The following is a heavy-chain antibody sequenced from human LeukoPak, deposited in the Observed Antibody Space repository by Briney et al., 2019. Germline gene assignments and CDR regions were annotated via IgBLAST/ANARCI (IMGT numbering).Heavy chain of an antibody. D-gene: IGHD3-9*01. CDR1: GFTFSSYG. J-gene: IGHJ6*04. Sequence: GRSLRLSCAASGFTFSSYGMHWARQAPGKGLEWVAVIWYDGSNKYYADSVKGRFTISRDNSKNTLYLQMNSLRAEDTAVYYCARGYYDILTGSYYYGMDVWGKGTTVTVSS. CDR2: IWYDGSNK. V-gene: IGHV3-33*01. CDR3: ARGYYDILTGSYYYGMDV.